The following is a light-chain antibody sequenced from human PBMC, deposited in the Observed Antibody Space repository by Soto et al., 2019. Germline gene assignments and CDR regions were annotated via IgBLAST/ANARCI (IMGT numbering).Light chain of an antibody. CDR1: HTISSSY. CDR3: QVYGNSMWT. V-gene: IGKV3-20*01. J-gene: IGKJ1*01. CDR2: GIS. Sequence: EIVLTQSPGTLSLSPGERATLSCRAGHTISSSYLAWYQQKPGQAPRLLMYGISRRATGIPDRFSGSGSGTDFTLTISRLEPGDFAVYYCQVYGNSMWTFGQGTKVDIK.